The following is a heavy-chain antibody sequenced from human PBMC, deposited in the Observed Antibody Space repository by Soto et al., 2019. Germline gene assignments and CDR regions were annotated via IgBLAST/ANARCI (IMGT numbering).Heavy chain of an antibody. CDR1: GGSINSSSYY. CDR3: ARQVAVAGTLYGMDV. J-gene: IGHJ6*02. Sequence: SSETRSLTCTVYGGSINSSSYYWGWIRQPPGKGLEWIGSIYYSGSTYYNPSLKSRITISVYTSKNQFSLKLSSVTAADTALYYCARQVAVAGTLYGMDVWGQGTTVTVSS. CDR2: IYYSGST. V-gene: IGHV4-39*01. D-gene: IGHD6-19*01.